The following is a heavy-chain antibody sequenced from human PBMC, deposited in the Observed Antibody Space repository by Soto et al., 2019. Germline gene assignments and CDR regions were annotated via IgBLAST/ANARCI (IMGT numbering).Heavy chain of an antibody. CDR3: ARGFGAYTN. D-gene: IGHD3-10*01. J-gene: IGHJ1*01. V-gene: IGHV3-48*03. CDR1: GFTFNDFE. CDR2: IDGSGTTK. Sequence: EVQLLESGGGLVQPGGSLRLSCGVSGFTFNDFEMNWVRQAPGKGLEWLAYIDGSGTTKKYADSVSGRFTISRDNPNNSPFPQLSRLMAADTAIYYSARGFGAYTNWRQGPL.